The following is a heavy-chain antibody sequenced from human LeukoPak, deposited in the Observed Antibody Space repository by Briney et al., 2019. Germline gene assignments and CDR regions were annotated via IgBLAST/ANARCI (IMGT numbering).Heavy chain of an antibody. CDR2: IIPIFGTA. D-gene: IGHD2-8*02. Sequence: ASVKVSCMASGGTFSSYAISWVRQAPGQGLEWMGGIIPIFGTANYAQKFQGRVTITADESTSTAYMELSSLRSEDTAVYYCARGSGGQYPYYYYYYMDVWGKGTTVTVSS. CDR1: GGTFSSYA. CDR3: ARGSGGQYPYYYYYYMDV. J-gene: IGHJ6*03. V-gene: IGHV1-69*01.